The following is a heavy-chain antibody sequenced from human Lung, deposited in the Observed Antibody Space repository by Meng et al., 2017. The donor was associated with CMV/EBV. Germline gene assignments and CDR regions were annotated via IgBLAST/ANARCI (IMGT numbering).Heavy chain of an antibody. CDR1: GGTFSSYA. CDR3: ARGLEGGGNSPY. CDR2: IIPIFGTA. Sequence: SVXVSCKASGGTFSSYAISWVRQAPGQGLEWMGGIIPIFGTANYAQKFQGRVTITTDESTSTAYMELSSLRSEGAAVYYCARGLEGGGNSPYWGQGTLVTVSS. V-gene: IGHV1-69*05. J-gene: IGHJ4*02. D-gene: IGHD4-23*01.